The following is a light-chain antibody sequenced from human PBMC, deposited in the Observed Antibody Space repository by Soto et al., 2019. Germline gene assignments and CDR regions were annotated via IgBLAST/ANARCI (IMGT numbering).Light chain of an antibody. V-gene: IGKV3-20*01. CDR2: GAS. CDR3: LQYGT. Sequence: EIGLTQSPGTLSLSPGERATLSCRASQSVTSTYLAWYKQKHGQAPRLLIDGASSRAAGIPDSISGSGSGTDFPLSISRLETEDFAVYYCLQYGTSGKGNKLQIK. J-gene: IGKJ2*01. CDR1: QSVTSTY.